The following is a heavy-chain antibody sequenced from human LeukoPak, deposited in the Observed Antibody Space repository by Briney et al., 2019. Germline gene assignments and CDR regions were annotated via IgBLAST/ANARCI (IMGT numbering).Heavy chain of an antibody. J-gene: IGHJ5*02. V-gene: IGHV1-69-2*01. Sequence: GATVKISCKASGYTFTDYYMHWVQQAPGKGLEWMGRVDPEDGETIYAEKFQGRVTITADTSTDTAYMELSSLRSEDTAVYYCARWRGFTGSIDENWFDPWGQGTLVTVSS. CDR3: ARWRGFTGSIDENWFDP. CDR1: GYTFTDYY. D-gene: IGHD3-3*01. CDR2: VDPEDGET.